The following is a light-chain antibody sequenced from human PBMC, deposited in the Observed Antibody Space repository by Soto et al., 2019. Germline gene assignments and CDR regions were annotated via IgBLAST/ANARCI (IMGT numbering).Light chain of an antibody. CDR2: GAS. V-gene: IGKV3-20*01. J-gene: IGKJ4*01. Sequence: EIVLTQSPGTLSLSPGERATLSCRASQSVNNNYLAWYQQKPGQAPRLYIYGASTRATGIPDRFSGSGSGTDFTLTVSRLEPEDFAVYYCKQYGSTPLTFGGGTKVEIK. CDR1: QSVNNNY. CDR3: KQYGSTPLT.